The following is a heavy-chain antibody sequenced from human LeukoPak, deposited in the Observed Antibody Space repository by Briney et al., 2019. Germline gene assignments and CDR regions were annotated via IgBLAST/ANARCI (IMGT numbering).Heavy chain of an antibody. D-gene: IGHD3-10*01. V-gene: IGHV4-59*01. CDR1: GGSISSYY. CDR3: ARATKNVLLWFGELFIDY. J-gene: IGHJ4*02. Sequence: SETLSLTWTVAGGSISSYYWSWVRQPPGKGLEWIGCIYYSGSTNYNPFLKSRDTISVDTSKNQFSLKLNSVTAADTAVYYCARATKNVLLWFGELFIDYWGQGTLVTVSS. CDR2: IYYSGST.